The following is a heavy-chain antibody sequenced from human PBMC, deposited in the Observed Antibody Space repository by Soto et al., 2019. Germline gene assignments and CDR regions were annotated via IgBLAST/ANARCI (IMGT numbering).Heavy chain of an antibody. CDR2: INPNSGGT. Sequence: ASVKVSCKASGYTFTGYYMHWVRQAPGQGLEWMGWINPNSGGTNYAQKFQGWVTMTRDTSISTAYMELSRLRSDDTAVYYCARTPTIFGVATVDYWGQGTLVTVSS. CDR3: ARTPTIFGVATVDY. D-gene: IGHD3-3*01. CDR1: GYTFTGYY. V-gene: IGHV1-2*04. J-gene: IGHJ4*02.